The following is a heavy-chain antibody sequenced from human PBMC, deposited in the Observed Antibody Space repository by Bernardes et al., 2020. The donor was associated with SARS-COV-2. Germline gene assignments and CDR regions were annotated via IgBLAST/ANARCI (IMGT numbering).Heavy chain of an antibody. CDR3: AHITVYYFDY. J-gene: IGHJ4*02. CDR1: GFSLNATAVG. CDR2: MYWDDDK. D-gene: IGHD2-8*01. Sequence: SGPTLVKPTQTLTLTCSFSGFSLNATAVGVGWIRQPPGKAPEWLALMYWDDDKRYRPSLHSRLTITRDTAKNRVVLTMTNMDPVDTGTYYCAHITVYYFDYWGQGALVTVSS. V-gene: IGHV2-5*02.